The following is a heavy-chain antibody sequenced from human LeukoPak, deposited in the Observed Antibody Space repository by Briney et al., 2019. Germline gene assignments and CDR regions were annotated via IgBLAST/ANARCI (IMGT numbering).Heavy chain of an antibody. V-gene: IGHV1-2*02. J-gene: IGHJ4*02. CDR2: INPNSGGT. Sequence: ASVKVSCKASGYTFTGYYMHWVRQAPGHGLEWMGWINPNSGGTNYAQKFQGRVTMTRDTSISTAYMELSRLRSDDTAVYYCARASPDWGDSDYWGQGTLVTVSS. CDR1: GYTFTGYY. CDR3: ARASPDWGDSDY. D-gene: IGHD2-21*02.